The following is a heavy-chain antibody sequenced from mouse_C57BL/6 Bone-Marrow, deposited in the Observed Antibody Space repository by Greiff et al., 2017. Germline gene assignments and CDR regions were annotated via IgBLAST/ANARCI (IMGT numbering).Heavy chain of an antibody. CDR2: IWSGGST. V-gene: IGHV2-2*01. Sequence: VKLMESGPGLVQPSQSLSITCTVSGFSLTSYGVHWVRQSPGKGLEWLGVIWSGGSTDYNAAFISRLSISKDNSKSQVFFKMNSLQADDTAIYYCARDYSNYLYYAMDYWGQGTSVTVSS. J-gene: IGHJ4*01. CDR3: ARDYSNYLYYAMDY. CDR1: GFSLTSYG. D-gene: IGHD2-5*01.